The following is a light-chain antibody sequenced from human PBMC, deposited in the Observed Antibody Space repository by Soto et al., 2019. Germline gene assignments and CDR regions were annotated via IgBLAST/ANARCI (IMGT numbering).Light chain of an antibody. Sequence: QLVLTQPPSVSGAPGQRVTISCTGSSSNIGAGYVVHWYQQLPGTAPKLLIYGNSNRPSGVPDRFSGSKSGTSASLAITGLQAEDEADYYCQSYDSSLSGFYVFGTGTKLTVL. J-gene: IGLJ1*01. V-gene: IGLV1-40*01. CDR1: SSNIGAGYV. CDR3: QSYDSSLSGFYV. CDR2: GNS.